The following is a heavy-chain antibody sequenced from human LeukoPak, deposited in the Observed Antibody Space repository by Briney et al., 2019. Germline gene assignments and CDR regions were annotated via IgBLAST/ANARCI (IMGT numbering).Heavy chain of an antibody. V-gene: IGHV3-53*01. Sequence: GGSLRLSCPASGFTVSSISMSWVGQAPGKGLEWVSVIYSGGSTYYADSVKGRFTISRDNSKNTLYLQMNSLRAEDTAVYYCARTLYSGSYYFDYWGQGTLVTVSS. J-gene: IGHJ4*02. D-gene: IGHD1-26*01. CDR1: GFTVSSIS. CDR2: IYSGGST. CDR3: ARTLYSGSYYFDY.